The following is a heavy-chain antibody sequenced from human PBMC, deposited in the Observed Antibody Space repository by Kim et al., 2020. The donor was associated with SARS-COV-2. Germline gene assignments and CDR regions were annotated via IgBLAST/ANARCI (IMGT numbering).Heavy chain of an antibody. CDR3: AKGDSSGYYSPLYYYGMDV. V-gene: IGHV3-30*18. D-gene: IGHD3-22*01. Sequence: GGSLRLSCAASGFTFSSYGMHWVRQAPGKGLEWVAVISYDGSNKYYADSVKGRFTISRDNSKNTLYLQMNSLRAEDTAVYYCAKGDSSGYYSPLYYYGMDVWGQGTTVTVSS. J-gene: IGHJ6*02. CDR1: GFTFSSYG. CDR2: ISYDGSNK.